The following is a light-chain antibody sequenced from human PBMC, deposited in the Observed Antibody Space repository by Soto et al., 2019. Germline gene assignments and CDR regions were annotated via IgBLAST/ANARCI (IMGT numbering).Light chain of an antibody. J-gene: IGLJ3*02. CDR3: ETWYSNTHKV. Sequence: QLVLTQSSSASASLGSSVKLTCTLSSGHSSYIIAWHQQQPGKAPRYLMKLEGSGSYNKGSGVPDRFSGSSSGADRYLTISNLQFEDEADYYCETWYSNTHKVFGGGTKLTVL. CDR1: SGHSSYI. V-gene: IGLV4-60*02. CDR2: LEGSGSY.